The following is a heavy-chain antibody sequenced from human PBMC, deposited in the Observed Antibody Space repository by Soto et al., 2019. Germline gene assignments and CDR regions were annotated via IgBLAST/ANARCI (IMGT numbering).Heavy chain of an antibody. J-gene: IGHJ3*02. Sequence: EVQLEESGGGLVQPGGSLKLSCAASGFSFSDSVMHWVRQVSGKGLEWVGRITRTADTYATAYTASVKGRFTVSRDDSKNTAYLQMNSLKTEDTAVYYCTGSLSFAFDIWGQGTMVHVSS. CDR1: GFSFSDSV. CDR3: TGSLSFAFDI. CDR2: ITRTADTYAT. V-gene: IGHV3-73*01.